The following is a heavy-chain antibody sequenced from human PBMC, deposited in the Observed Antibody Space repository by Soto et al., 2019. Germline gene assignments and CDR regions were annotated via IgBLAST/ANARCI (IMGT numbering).Heavy chain of an antibody. CDR2: ISGSGDRT. CDR1: GFTFSSHG. J-gene: IGHJ4*02. Sequence: PGLSLRHSCAVSGFTFSSHGKRGVRQAPGKGLEWVSSISGSGDRTYYADAVKGRFTISRDNNKNTVYLQMNSLRVEDTAVYYYAKMGDSSGYDFFDYWGQGTLVTVSS. CDR3: AKMGDSSGYDFFDY. V-gene: IGHV3-23*01. D-gene: IGHD3-22*01.